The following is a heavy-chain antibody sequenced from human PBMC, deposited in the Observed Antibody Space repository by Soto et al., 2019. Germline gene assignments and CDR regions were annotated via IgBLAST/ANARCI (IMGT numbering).Heavy chain of an antibody. CDR3: ARDGYYDFWSGYYAFDI. CDR2: ISAYNGNT. CDR1: GYTFTSYG. V-gene: IGHV1-18*01. D-gene: IGHD3-3*01. Sequence: ALVKVSCKASGYTFTSYGISWVRQAPGQGLEWMGWISAYNGNTNYAQKLQGRVTMTTDTSTSTAYMELRSLRSDDTAVYYCARDGYYDFWSGYYAFDIWGQGTMVTVSS. J-gene: IGHJ3*02.